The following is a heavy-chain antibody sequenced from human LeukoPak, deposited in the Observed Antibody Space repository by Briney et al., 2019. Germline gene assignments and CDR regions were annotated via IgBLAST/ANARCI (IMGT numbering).Heavy chain of an antibody. CDR3: AKVGTIVGAVLYFDYDFDY. J-gene: IGHJ4*02. CDR2: ISGSSSTI. CDR1: GFTFSVYS. V-gene: IGHV3-48*01. D-gene: IGHD1-26*01. Sequence: GGSLRLSCAASGFTFSVYSMTWVRQAPGKGLEWVSYISGSSSTIYYADSVKGRFTISRDNAKNSLYLQMNSLRAEDTAVYCCAKVGTIVGAVLYFDYDFDYWGQGTLVTVSS.